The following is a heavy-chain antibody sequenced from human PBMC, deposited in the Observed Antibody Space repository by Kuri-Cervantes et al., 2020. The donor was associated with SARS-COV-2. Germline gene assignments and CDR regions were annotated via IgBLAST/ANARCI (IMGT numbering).Heavy chain of an antibody. V-gene: IGHV1-2*02. J-gene: IGHJ3*02. D-gene: IGHD3-3*01. CDR3: AGRLRFSHSDAFDI. CDR2: INPNSGGT. Sequence: ASVKVSCKASGYTFTGYYMHWVRQAPGQGLEWMGWINPNSGGTNYAQKFQGRVTMTRDTSISTAYMELSRLRSEDTAVYYCAGRLRFSHSDAFDIWGQGTMVTVSS. CDR1: GYTFTGYY.